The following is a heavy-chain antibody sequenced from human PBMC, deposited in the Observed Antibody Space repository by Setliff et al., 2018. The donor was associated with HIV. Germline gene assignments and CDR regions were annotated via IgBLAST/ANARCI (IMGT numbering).Heavy chain of an antibody. CDR1: GGSISSGSDY. D-gene: IGHD3-22*01. CDR2: IHISGTT. J-gene: IGHJ4*02. CDR3: ARWNRYDSSANYWDLDY. Sequence: SETLSLTCTVSGGSISSGSDYWSWIRQPAGKGLEWIGQIHISGTTNYNPSLKSRVTISIDTSKHQFSLKLTSVTAADTAVYYCARWNRYDSSANYWDLDYWGQGTLVTVSS. V-gene: IGHV4-61*09.